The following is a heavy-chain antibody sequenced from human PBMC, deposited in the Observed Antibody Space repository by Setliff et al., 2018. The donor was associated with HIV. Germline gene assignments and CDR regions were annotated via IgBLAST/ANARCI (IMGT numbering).Heavy chain of an antibody. CDR1: GDTFSNYA. D-gene: IGHD2-2*01. Sequence: GASVKVSCKASGDTFSNYAISWVRQAPGQGLEWMGGIIPIFGTASHAQKFQGRVTITTDESTSTAYMELSSLRFEDTAMYYCASAYCSSTGCYVRWGNGMDVWGQGTTVT. CDR2: IIPIFGTA. J-gene: IGHJ6*02. CDR3: ASAYCSSTGCYVRWGNGMDV. V-gene: IGHV1-69*05.